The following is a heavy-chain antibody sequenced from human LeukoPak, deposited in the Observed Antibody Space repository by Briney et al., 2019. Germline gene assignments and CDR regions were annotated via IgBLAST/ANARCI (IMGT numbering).Heavy chain of an antibody. V-gene: IGHV3-21*01. CDR1: GFTFSSYS. CDR2: ISSSSSYI. J-gene: IGHJ4*02. CDR3: ARDLTVGYYFDY. D-gene: IGHD3-16*01. Sequence: GGSLRLSCAASGFTFSSYSMNWVRQAPGKGLEWVSSISSSSSYIYYADSVKGRFTISRDNAKNSLYLQMNSLRAEDTAVYYCARDLTVGYYFDYWGQGTLVTVSS.